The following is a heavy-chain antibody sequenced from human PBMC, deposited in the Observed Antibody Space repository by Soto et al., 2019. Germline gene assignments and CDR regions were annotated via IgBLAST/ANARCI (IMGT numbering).Heavy chain of an antibody. Sequence: SETLSLTCTVSGVSISSGDYYWSWIRQPPGKGLEWIGTFYHSANIFYKSSLKTRISISAEPSKKQLSLRLNSVTAPDTAVYYCARAGEMATVDNFFDYWAQGTPVTVSS. CDR3: ARAGEMATVDNFFDY. D-gene: IGHD1-26*01. CDR2: FYHSANI. J-gene: IGHJ4*02. V-gene: IGHV4-30-4*01. CDR1: GVSISSGDYY.